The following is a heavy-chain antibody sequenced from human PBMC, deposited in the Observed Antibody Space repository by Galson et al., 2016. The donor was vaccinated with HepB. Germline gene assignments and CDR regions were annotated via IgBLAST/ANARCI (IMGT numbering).Heavy chain of an antibody. CDR1: GFTVSSNY. CDR3: ARVRGAGNSFFDS. CDR2: LHPGGST. D-gene: IGHD2-21*01. V-gene: IGHV3-53*01. Sequence: SLRLSCAASGFTVSSNYMSWVRQAPGKGLEWVSTLHPGGSTYYTDSVKGRFTISRDNSRNALFLQMNTLRAEDTAVYFCARVRGAGNSFFDSWGQGALVTVSS. J-gene: IGHJ4*02.